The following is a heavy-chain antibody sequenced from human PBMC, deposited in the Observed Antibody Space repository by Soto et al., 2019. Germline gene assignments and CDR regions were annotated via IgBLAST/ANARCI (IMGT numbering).Heavy chain of an antibody. D-gene: IGHD6-13*01. CDR2: ISYDGSNK. Sequence: QVQLVESGGGVVQPGRSLRLSCAASGITFSSYAMHWVRQAPGKGLEWVAVISYDGSNKYYADSVKGRFTISRDNSKNTLYLQMNSLRAEDTAVYYCARDRIYSSSWYDYWGQGTLVTVSS. CDR3: ARDRIYSSSWYDY. V-gene: IGHV3-30*04. J-gene: IGHJ4*02. CDR1: GITFSSYA.